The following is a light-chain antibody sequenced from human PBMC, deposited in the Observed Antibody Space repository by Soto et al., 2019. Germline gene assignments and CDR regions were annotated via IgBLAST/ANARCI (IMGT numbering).Light chain of an antibody. Sequence: DIQMTPSPSSLSASVGDXVPITCRARPAITTYFHWYQQKAGKATKLMIYHASSLETGVPSRFSGSGSGTEFTLTISSLQHDDFATYYCQHYNSYGTFGQGTKVDIK. CDR3: QHYNSYGT. CDR1: PAITTY. CDR2: HAS. J-gene: IGKJ1*01. V-gene: IGKV1-5*01.